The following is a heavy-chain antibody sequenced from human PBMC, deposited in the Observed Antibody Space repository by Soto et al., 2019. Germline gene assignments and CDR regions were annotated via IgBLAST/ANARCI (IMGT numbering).Heavy chain of an antibody. CDR3: ARGLGTHKYYYGMDV. CDR2: INHSGST. V-gene: IGHV4-34*01. J-gene: IGHJ6*02. Sequence: SETLSLTCAVYGGSFSGYYWSWIRQPPGKGLEWIGEINHSGSTNYNPSLKSRVTISVDTSKNQFSLKLSSVTAADTAVYYCARGLGTHKYYYGMDVWGQATTVTVSS. D-gene: IGHD1-1*01. CDR1: GGSFSGYY.